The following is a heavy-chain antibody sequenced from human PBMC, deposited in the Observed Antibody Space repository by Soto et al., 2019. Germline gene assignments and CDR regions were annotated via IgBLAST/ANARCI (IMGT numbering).Heavy chain of an antibody. CDR3: ARDWRGAEGFDP. J-gene: IGHJ5*02. CDR1: GGSMSNYY. V-gene: IGHV4-59*12. D-gene: IGHD3-3*01. Sequence: SETLSLTCSVSGGSMSNYYWSWIRQPPGKGLELIGYIYYSGSTNYTPSLKSRVTISVDTSKNHFSLKLTSVTAADTAVYFCARDWRGAEGFDPWGQGTLVTVSS. CDR2: IYYSGST.